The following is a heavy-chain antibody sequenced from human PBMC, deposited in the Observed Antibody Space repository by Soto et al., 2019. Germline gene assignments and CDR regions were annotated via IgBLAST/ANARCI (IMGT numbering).Heavy chain of an antibody. CDR1: GGSISSSSYY. CDR3: ASMIRGVPDYYMDV. J-gene: IGHJ6*03. CDR2: IYYSGST. Sequence: SETLSLTCTVSGGSISSSSYYWGWIRQHPGKGLEWIGSIYYSGSTYYNPSLKSRVTISVDTSKNQFSLKLSSVTAADTAVYYCASMIRGVPDYYMDVWGKGTTVTVSS. V-gene: IGHV4-39*01. D-gene: IGHD3-10*01.